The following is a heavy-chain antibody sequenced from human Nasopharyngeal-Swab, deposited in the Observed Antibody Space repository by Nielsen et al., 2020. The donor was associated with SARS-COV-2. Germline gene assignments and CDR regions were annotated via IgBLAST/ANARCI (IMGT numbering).Heavy chain of an antibody. V-gene: IGHV3-21*01. D-gene: IGHD3-3*01. CDR2: ISSSSSYV. CDR1: GFTFSNYN. Sequence: GGSLRLSCAASGFTFSNYNMNWVRQAPGKGLEWVSSISSSSSYVYYADSVKGRFTISRDNAKNSLYLQMNSLRAEDTAVYYCARGVELRFLEWFHYGMDVWGQGTTVTVSS. CDR3: ARGVELRFLEWFHYGMDV. J-gene: IGHJ6*02.